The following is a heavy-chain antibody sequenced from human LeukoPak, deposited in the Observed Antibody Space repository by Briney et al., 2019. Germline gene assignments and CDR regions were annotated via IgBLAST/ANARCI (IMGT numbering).Heavy chain of an antibody. D-gene: IGHD3-10*01. J-gene: IGHJ4*02. CDR3: ARAQRYGSGSYYQYFDY. CDR1: GGTFSSYA. CDR2: IIPIFGTA. V-gene: IGHV1-69*06. Sequence: GSSVKVSCKASGGTFSSYAISWVRQAPGQGLEWMGGIIPIFGTANYAQKFQGRVTITADKSTSTAYMELSSLRSEDTAVYYCARAQRYGSGSYYQYFDYWGQGTLVTVSS.